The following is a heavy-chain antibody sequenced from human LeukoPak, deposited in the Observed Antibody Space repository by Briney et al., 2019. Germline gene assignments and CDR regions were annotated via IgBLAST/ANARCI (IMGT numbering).Heavy chain of an antibody. D-gene: IGHD3-16*01. CDR1: GFTFDDYT. Sequence: GGSLRLSCAASGFTFDDYTMHWVRQAPGKGLEWVSAISGSGGSTYYADSVKGRFTISRDNSKNTLYLQMNSLRAEDTAVYYCVRGGVDYWGQGTLVTVSS. CDR3: VRGGVDY. CDR2: ISGSGGST. V-gene: IGHV3-23*01. J-gene: IGHJ4*02.